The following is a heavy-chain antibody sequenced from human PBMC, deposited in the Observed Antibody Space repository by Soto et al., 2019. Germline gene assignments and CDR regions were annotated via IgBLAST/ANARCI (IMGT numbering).Heavy chain of an antibody. CDR2: ISGGGIYT. V-gene: IGHV3-11*05. CDR3: ARGGLVGATREDAFDI. J-gene: IGHJ3*02. Sequence: QVQLVESGGGLVKPGGSLRLSCAASGFTFSDYYMSWIRQAPGKGLEWVSYISGGGIYTSYADSVKGRFTISRDNAKSSLYLQVNSLRAEDTAVYYCARGGLVGATREDAFDIWGQGTMVTVSS. CDR1: GFTFSDYY. D-gene: IGHD1-26*01.